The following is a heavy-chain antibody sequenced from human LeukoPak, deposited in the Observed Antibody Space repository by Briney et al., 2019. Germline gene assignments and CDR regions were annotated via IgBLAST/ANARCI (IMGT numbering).Heavy chain of an antibody. CDR2: IRSNGET. Sequence: GGSLRLSCAASGFSFSSFAMSWVRQGPARGLEWVSSIRSNGETFYADSVKGRFTLSSDRSRNMVHLQLNNLRVEDTAIYYCAKASWASNTDAVRWGQGTLVTVSS. D-gene: IGHD6-13*01. J-gene: IGHJ4*02. CDR1: GFSFSSFA. CDR3: AKASWASNTDAVR. V-gene: IGHV3-23*01.